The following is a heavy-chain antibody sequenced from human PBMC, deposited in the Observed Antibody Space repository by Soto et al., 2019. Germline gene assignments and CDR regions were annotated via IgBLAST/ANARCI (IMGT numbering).Heavy chain of an antibody. CDR3: AHSDYGDYFDY. V-gene: IGHV2-5*02. CDR1: GFSLSAHGVG. CDR2: IYWDDDK. D-gene: IGHD4-17*01. J-gene: IGHJ4*02. Sequence: QITLKESGPTLVKPTQTLTLTCTFSGFSLSAHGVGVGWIRQPPGKALEWLALIYWDDDKRYSPSLKSRLTITQDPSKNQVVLTMTNMVPVDTATYFGAHSDYGDYFDYWGQGTLVTVSS.